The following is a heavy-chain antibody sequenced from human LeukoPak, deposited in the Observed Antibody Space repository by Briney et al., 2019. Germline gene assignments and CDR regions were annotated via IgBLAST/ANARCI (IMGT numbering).Heavy chain of an antibody. V-gene: IGHV3-7*01. CDR1: GFTFSYHW. D-gene: IGHD5-18*01. CDR3: AKDSYSKGDY. CDR2: IKNGGTVK. Sequence: QSGGSLRLSCAASGFTFSYHWMTWVRQAPGKGLEWVANIKNGGTVKNYVDSVKGRFTISRDNAKNSLYLQMNSLRAEDTGVYYCAKDSYSKGDYWGQGVLVTVSS. J-gene: IGHJ4*02.